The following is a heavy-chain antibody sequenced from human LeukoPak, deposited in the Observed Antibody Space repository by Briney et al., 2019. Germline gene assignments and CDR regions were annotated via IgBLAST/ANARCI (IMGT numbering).Heavy chain of an antibody. V-gene: IGHV1-18*01. CDR3: ARGGGRLGYGDKLIDY. J-gene: IGHJ4*02. CDR1: GYTFTSYG. D-gene: IGHD4/OR15-4a*01. Sequence: ASVKVSCKASGYTFTSYGISWVRQAPGQGPEWMGWISAYNGNTTYAQKLQGRVTMTTDTSTSTAYMELRSLRSDDTAVYYCARGGGRLGYGDKLIDYWGQGTLVTVSS. CDR2: ISAYNGNT.